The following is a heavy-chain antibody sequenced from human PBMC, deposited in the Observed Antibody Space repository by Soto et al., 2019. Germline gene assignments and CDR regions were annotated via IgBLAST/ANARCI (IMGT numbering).Heavy chain of an antibody. J-gene: IGHJ1*01. CDR2: ISGSGDST. CDR3: AKGVPGIAVAGTGYFQH. CDR1: GFTFSSYA. Sequence: TGGSLRLSYAASGFTFSSYAMSWVRQTPGKGLEWVSGISGSGDSTYYADSVKGRFTISRDNSKKTVYLQMNSLRAEDTAVYYCAKGVPGIAVAGTGYFQHWGQGTLVTVSS. V-gene: IGHV3-23*01. D-gene: IGHD6-19*01.